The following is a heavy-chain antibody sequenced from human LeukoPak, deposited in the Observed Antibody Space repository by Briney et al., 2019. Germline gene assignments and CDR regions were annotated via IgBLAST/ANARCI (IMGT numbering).Heavy chain of an antibody. CDR3: AKDDAWLQYGN. CDR2: ISGSGGST. V-gene: IGHV3-23*01. CDR1: GFTFSSYG. J-gene: IGHJ4*02. Sequence: GGTLRLSCAASGFTFSSYGMSWVRQAPGKGLEWVSAISGSGGSTYYADSVKGRFTISRDNSKNTLYLQMNSLRPEDTAVYYCAKDDAWLQYGNWGRGTLVTVSS. D-gene: IGHD5-24*01.